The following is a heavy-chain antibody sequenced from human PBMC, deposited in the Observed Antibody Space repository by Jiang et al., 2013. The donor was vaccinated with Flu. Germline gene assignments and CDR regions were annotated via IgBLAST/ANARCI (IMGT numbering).Heavy chain of an antibody. J-gene: IGHJ5*02. CDR3: AHYGDYHSSLNAEFDP. V-gene: IGHV5-10-1*01. CDR2: IDPSDSYT. D-gene: IGHD4-17*01. Sequence: MGRIDPSDSYTNYSPSFQGHVTISADKSISTAYLQWSSLKASDTAMYYCAHYGDYHSSLNAEFDPWGQGTLVTVSS.